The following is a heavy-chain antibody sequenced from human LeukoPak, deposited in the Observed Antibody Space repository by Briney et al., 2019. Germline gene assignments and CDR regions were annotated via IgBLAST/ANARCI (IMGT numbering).Heavy chain of an antibody. V-gene: IGHV4-59*01. CDR1: GGSIRSFY. Sequence: SETLSPTCTVSGGSIRSFYWGWIRQPPGKELEWIGYIYYSGSTNYNPSLTSRVSISLDTSKNQFSLKLSSVTAADTAVYYCARVGPRGRQDDYWGQGTLVTVSS. CDR2: IYYSGST. CDR3: ARVGPRGRQDDY. D-gene: IGHD3-16*01. J-gene: IGHJ4*02.